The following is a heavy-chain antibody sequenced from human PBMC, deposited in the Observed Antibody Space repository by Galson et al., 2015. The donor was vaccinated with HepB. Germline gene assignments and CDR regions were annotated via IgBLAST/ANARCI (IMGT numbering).Heavy chain of an antibody. CDR3: ASKLGGITIFGVVIIGEYYYYGMDV. J-gene: IGHJ6*02. D-gene: IGHD3-3*01. V-gene: IGHV1-69*13. CDR2: IIPIFGTA. CDR1: GGTFSSYA. Sequence: SVKVSCKASGGTFSSYAISWVRQAPGQGLEWMGGIIPIFGTANYAQKFQGRVTITADESTSTAYMELSSLRSEDTAVYYCASKLGGITIFGVVIIGEYYYYGMDVWGQGTTVTVSS.